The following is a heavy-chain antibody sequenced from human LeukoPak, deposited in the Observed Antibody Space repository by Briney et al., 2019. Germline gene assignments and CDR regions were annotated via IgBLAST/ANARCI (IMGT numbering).Heavy chain of an antibody. CDR1: GGSFSGYY. Sequence: SETLSLTCAVYGGSFSGYYWSWIRQPPGKGLEWIGEINHSGSTNCNPSLKSRVTISVDTSKNQFSLKLSSVTAADTAVYYCARDRYYYDSSGYHMNLFDYWGQGTLVTVSS. CDR3: ARDRYYYDSSGYHMNLFDY. J-gene: IGHJ4*02. D-gene: IGHD3-22*01. CDR2: INHSGST. V-gene: IGHV4-34*01.